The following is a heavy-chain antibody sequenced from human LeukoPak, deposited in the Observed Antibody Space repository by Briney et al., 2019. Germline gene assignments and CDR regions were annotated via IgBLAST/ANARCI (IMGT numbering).Heavy chain of an antibody. Sequence: KPSETLSLTCTVSGGSISGYYYSWIRQPPGKGLEWIGYIYYSGSTNYNPSLKSRVTISLDTSKNQFSLKLSSVTAADTAVYYCARRGSMGGSFVGAFDIWGQGTMVTVSS. V-gene: IGHV4-59*08. CDR1: GGSISGYY. CDR3: ARRGSMGGSFVGAFDI. D-gene: IGHD1-26*01. CDR2: IYYSGST. J-gene: IGHJ3*02.